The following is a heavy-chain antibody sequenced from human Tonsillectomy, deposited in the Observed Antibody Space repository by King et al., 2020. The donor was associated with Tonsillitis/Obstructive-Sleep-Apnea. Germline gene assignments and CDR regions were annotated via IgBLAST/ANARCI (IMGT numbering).Heavy chain of an antibody. V-gene: IGHV4-59*01. CDR2: IYYSGST. CDR1: NGSISSYY. D-gene: IGHD3-16*01. CDR3: AREGDLDAFDI. J-gene: IGHJ3*02. Sequence: QLQESGPGLVKPSETLSLTCTVSNGSISSYYWSWIRQPPGKGLEWIGYIYYSGSTQYNPSLKRRVTKSVDTSKNQLSLRLSSVTAADTAVYFCAREGDLDAFDIWGQGTMVTVSS.